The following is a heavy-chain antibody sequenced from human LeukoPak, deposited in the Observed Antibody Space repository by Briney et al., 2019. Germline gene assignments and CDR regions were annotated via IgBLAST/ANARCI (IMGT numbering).Heavy chain of an antibody. CDR3: ARVVVVAVGDLDAFDI. D-gene: IGHD2-15*01. V-gene: IGHV3-74*01. CDR2: INTDGSST. J-gene: IGHJ3*02. CDR1: GFTFSNYW. Sequence: PGGSLRLSCAASGFTFSNYWMHWVRQAPGRGLVWVSRINTDGSSTSYADSVKGRFTISRDNAKNTLYLQMNSLRAEDTAVYYCARVVVVAVGDLDAFDIWGQGTMVTVSS.